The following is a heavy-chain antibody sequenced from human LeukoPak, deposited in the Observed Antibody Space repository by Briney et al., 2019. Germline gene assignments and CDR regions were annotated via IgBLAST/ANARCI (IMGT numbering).Heavy chain of an antibody. V-gene: IGHV1-2*06. CDR1: GYTFTSYA. CDR3: ARLYYDSSGYYSDY. Sequence: ASVKVSCKASGYTFTSYAMHWVRQAPGQGLEWMGRINPNSGGTNYAQKFQGRVTMTRDTSISTAYMELSRLRSDDTAVYYCARLYYDSSGYYSDYWGQGTLVTVSS. J-gene: IGHJ4*02. D-gene: IGHD3-22*01. CDR2: INPNSGGT.